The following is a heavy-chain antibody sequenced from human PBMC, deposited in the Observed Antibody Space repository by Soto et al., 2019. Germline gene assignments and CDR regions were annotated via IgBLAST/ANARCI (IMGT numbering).Heavy chain of an antibody. Sequence: SETLSLTCSVSGGSISNYYWSWIRQTPGKGLEWIGYVHYSGRTSYNPSLKSRATISVDTSKNQFSLKLTSVTATDTAVYYCARHFNGWLNVEYWGQGTRVTVSS. J-gene: IGHJ4*02. CDR3: ARHFNGWLNVEY. D-gene: IGHD6-19*01. CDR2: VHYSGRT. V-gene: IGHV4-59*08. CDR1: GGSISNYY.